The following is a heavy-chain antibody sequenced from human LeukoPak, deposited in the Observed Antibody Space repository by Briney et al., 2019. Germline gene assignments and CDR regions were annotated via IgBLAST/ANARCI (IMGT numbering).Heavy chain of an antibody. CDR3: TRDLGQWLLQGIFFDY. J-gene: IGHJ4*02. CDR2: ISAYSTYTGNT. Sequence: EASVKVSCKASGYTFTSYGISWVQQAPGQGPEWMGWISAYSTYTGNTNYAQKFQGRVTMTTDTSTSTAYMELRSLRSDDTAVYYCTRDLGQWLLQGIFFDYWGQGTLVTVSS. CDR1: GYTFTSYG. D-gene: IGHD5-12*01. V-gene: IGHV1-18*01.